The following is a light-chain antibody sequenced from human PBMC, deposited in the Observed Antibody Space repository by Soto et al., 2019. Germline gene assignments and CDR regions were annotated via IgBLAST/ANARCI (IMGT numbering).Light chain of an antibody. CDR1: QSISSY. V-gene: IGKV1-39*01. Sequence: DIQMTQSPSSLSASVGDGVTITCRASQSISSYLNWYQQKPGKAPKLLIYAASSLQSGVPSRFSGSGSGTDFTLTISSLQPEDFVTYYCQQSYTTPRTFGQGTRVEIK. J-gene: IGKJ1*01. CDR2: AAS. CDR3: QQSYTTPRT.